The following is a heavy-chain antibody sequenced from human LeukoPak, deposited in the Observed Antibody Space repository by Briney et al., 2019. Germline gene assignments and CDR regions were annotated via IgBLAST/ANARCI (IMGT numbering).Heavy chain of an antibody. J-gene: IGHJ5*02. V-gene: IGHV3-23*01. D-gene: IGHD2-2*02. Sequence: PGGSLRLSCAASGFTFSSYAMSWVRQAPGKGLEWVSAISGSGGSTYYADSVKGRFTISRDNSKNTLYLQMNSLRAEDTAVYYCAKDPIVVVPAAISGWFDPWGQGTLVTVSP. CDR2: ISGSGGST. CDR3: AKDPIVVVPAAISGWFDP. CDR1: GFTFSSYA.